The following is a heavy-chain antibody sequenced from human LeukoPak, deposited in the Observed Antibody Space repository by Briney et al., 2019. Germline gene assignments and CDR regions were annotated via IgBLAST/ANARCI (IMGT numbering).Heavy chain of an antibody. V-gene: IGHV1-2*02. D-gene: IGHD3-10*01. J-gene: IGHJ3*02. CDR1: GYTFTGYY. Sequence: ASVKVSCKASGYTFTGYYMHWVRQAPGQGLEWMGWINPNSGGTNYAQKFQGRVTMTRDTSISTAYMELSRLRSDDTAVYYCARSPSDYYGSGSYSGALDIWGQGTMVTVSS. CDR2: INPNSGGT. CDR3: ARSPSDYYGSGSYSGALDI.